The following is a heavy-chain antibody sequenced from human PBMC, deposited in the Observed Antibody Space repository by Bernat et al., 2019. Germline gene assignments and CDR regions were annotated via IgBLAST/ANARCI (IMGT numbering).Heavy chain of an antibody. V-gene: IGHV4-34*01. D-gene: IGHD2-15*01. CDR3: ARVGRRAVVGY. CDR1: GGSFSGYY. J-gene: IGHJ4*02. Sequence: QVQLQQWGAGLLKPSETLSLTCAVYGGSFSGYYWSWIHQPPGKGLEWIGEINHSGSTNYNPSLRGRVTISVDTSKNQFSLKLSSVTAADTAVYYCARVGRRAVVGYWGQGTLVTVSS. CDR2: INHSGST.